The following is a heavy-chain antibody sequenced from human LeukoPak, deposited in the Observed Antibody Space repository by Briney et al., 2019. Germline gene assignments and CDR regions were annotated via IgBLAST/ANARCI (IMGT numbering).Heavy chain of an antibody. J-gene: IGHJ4*02. CDR1: GGTFSSYA. D-gene: IGHD3-3*01. Sequence: GASVKLSCKASGGTFSSYAISWVRQAPGQGLEWMGGSIPIFGTANYAQKFQGRVTITADESTSTAYMELSSLRSEDTAVYYCARVALQSGYLIDYWGQGTLVTVSS. CDR3: ARVALQSGYLIDY. V-gene: IGHV1-69*13. CDR2: SIPIFGTA.